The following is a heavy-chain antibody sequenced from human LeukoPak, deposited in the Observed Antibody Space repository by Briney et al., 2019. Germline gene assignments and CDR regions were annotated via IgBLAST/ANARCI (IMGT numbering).Heavy chain of an antibody. D-gene: IGHD2-15*01. CDR2: TYYRSKWYN. CDR1: GDSVSSNSAA. V-gene: IGHV6-1*01. Sequence: SQTLSLTCAIPGDSVSSNSAAWNWIRQSPSRGLEWLGRTYYRSKWYNDYAVSVKSRITINPDTSKNQFSLQLNSVTPEDTAVYYCAREDCSGGSCYPPRGPLDYWGQGTLVTVSS. CDR3: AREDCSGGSCYPPRGPLDY. J-gene: IGHJ4*02.